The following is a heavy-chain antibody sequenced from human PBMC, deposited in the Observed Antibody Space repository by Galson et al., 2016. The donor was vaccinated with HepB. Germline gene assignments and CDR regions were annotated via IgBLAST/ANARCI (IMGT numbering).Heavy chain of an antibody. Sequence: SLRLSCAASGFSFSTSWMNWVRQAPGKGLEWVANIKEDGSDKNYVDSVKGRFTISRDNGKNSLYLQVNSLRAEDTAVYYCARGRGPTDWGQGTLVTVSS. D-gene: IGHD3-10*01. CDR2: IKEDGSDK. CDR1: GFSFSTSW. J-gene: IGHJ4*02. V-gene: IGHV3-7*01. CDR3: ARGRGPTD.